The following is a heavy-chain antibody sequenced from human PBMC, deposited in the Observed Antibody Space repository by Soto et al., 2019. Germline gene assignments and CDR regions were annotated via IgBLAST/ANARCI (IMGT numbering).Heavy chain of an antibody. CDR1: AYTFTSYG. Sequence: ASVKVSCKASAYTFTSYGISWVRQAPGQELEWMGWISAYNGNTNYAQKLQGRVTMTTDTSTSTAYMELRSLRSDDTAVYYCGRSSRSGRYNYWGQGTLVTVSS. V-gene: IGHV1-18*01. CDR2: ISAYNGNT. CDR3: GRSSRSGRYNY. J-gene: IGHJ4*02. D-gene: IGHD3-16*02.